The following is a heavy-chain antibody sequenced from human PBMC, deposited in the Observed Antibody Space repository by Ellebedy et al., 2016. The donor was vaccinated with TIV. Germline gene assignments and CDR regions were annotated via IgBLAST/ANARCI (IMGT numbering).Heavy chain of an antibody. V-gene: IGHV3-66*01. CDR2: IYVDGTT. Sequence: GESLKISCAVSGFTVNSNYMSWVRQAPGKGLEWVSSIYVDGTTYYADSVRGRFTISRDTSKNTLNLQINGLRAEDTAVYFCATETFIDVDLEVWGVFDMWGQGTMVAVPS. CDR3: ATETFIDVDLEVWGVFDM. D-gene: IGHD1-1*01. J-gene: IGHJ3*02. CDR1: GFTVNSNY.